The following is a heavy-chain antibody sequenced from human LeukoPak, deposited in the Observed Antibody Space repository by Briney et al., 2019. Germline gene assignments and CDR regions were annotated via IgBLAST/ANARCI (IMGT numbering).Heavy chain of an antibody. CDR2: IIPIFGTA. Sequence: SVKVSCKASGGTFSSYANSWVRQAPGQGLEWMGGIIPIFGTANYAQKFQGRVTITADKSTSTAYMELSSLRSEDTAVYYCARFRDTAMAPLFDYWGQGTLVTVSS. CDR1: GGTFSSYA. J-gene: IGHJ4*02. D-gene: IGHD5-18*01. CDR3: ARFRDTAMAPLFDY. V-gene: IGHV1-69*06.